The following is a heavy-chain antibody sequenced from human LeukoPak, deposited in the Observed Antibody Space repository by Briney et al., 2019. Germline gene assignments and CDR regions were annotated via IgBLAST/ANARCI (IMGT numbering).Heavy chain of an antibody. CDR3: ARQVRRKKYGDYEDY. CDR2: IYPGDSDT. D-gene: IGHD4-17*01. CDR1: GYSFTSYW. J-gene: IGHJ4*02. V-gene: IGHV5-51*01. Sequence: GESLKISCKGSGYSFTSYWIGWVRQMPGKGLEWMGIIYPGDSDTRYSPSSQGQVTISADKSISTAYLQWSSLKASDTAMYYCARQVRRKKYGDYEDYWGQGTLVTVSS.